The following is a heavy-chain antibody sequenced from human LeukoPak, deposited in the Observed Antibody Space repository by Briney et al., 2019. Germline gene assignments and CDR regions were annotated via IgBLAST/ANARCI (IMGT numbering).Heavy chain of an antibody. J-gene: IGHJ5*02. CDR3: ARAPSRGATSWFDP. D-gene: IGHD1-26*01. CDR1: GFTFSTYW. V-gene: IGHV3-7*01. Sequence: GGSLRLSCAASGFTFSTYWMSWVRQAPGKGLEWVANIKQDGSEKYYVDSVKGRFTISRDNAKNSLYLQMSSLRADDTAVYYCARAPSRGATSWFDPWGQGTLVTVSS. CDR2: IKQDGSEK.